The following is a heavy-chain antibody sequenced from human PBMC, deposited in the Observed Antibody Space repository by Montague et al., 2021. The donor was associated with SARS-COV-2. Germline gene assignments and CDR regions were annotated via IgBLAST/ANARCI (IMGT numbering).Heavy chain of an antibody. V-gene: IGHV4-59*08. J-gene: IGHJ3*02. CDR3: ARGSSYKIFGVVIDDAFDI. CDR1: GGSLSTYY. D-gene: IGHD3-3*01. CDR2: IYHSGST. Sequence: SETLSLTCTVYGGSLSTYYWSWIRQPPGKGLEWIGNIYHSGSTNYNPSXXSRVTISVDTSKNQFSLKLSSVTAADTAVYYCARGSSYKIFGVVIDDAFDIWGQGTMVTVSS.